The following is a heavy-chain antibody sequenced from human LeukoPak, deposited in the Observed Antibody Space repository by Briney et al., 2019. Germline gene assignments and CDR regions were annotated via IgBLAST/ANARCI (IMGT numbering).Heavy chain of an antibody. CDR1: GGSISSYY. J-gene: IGHJ5*02. D-gene: IGHD2-15*01. CDR2: IYTSGST. V-gene: IGHV4-4*07. CDR3: ARDVLDVVVLVAATPSWFDP. Sequence: PSETLSLTCTVSGGSISSYYWSWIRQPAGKGLEWIGRIYTSGSTNYNPSLKSRVTMSVDTSKNQFSLKLSSVTAADTAVYYCARDVLDVVVLVAATPSWFDPWGQGTLVTVSS.